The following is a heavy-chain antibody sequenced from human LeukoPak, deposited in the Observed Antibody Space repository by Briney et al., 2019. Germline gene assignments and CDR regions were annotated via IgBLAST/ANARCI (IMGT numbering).Heavy chain of an antibody. V-gene: IGHV4-59*01. CDR1: GGSISSYY. CDR2: IYYSGST. J-gene: IGHJ5*02. Sequence: SETLSLTCTVSGGSISSYYWSWIRQPPGKGLEWIGYIYYSGSTNYNPSLKSRVTISVDTSKNQFSLKLSSVTAADTAVYYCARETLTISRWFDPWGQGTLVTVSS. CDR3: ARETLTISRWFDP. D-gene: IGHD4-17*01.